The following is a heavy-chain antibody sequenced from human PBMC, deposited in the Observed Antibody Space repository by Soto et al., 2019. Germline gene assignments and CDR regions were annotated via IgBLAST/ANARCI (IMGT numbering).Heavy chain of an antibody. D-gene: IGHD6-19*01. J-gene: IGHJ4*02. CDR2: IYYSGST. Sequence: SETLSLTCTVSGGSISSSSYYWGWIRQPPGKGLEWIGSIYYSGSTYYNPSLKSRVTISVDTSKNQFSLKLSSVTAADTAVYYCARHKGYSSGRGPFDYWGQGTLVTVS. CDR1: GGSISSSSYY. V-gene: IGHV4-39*01. CDR3: ARHKGYSSGRGPFDY.